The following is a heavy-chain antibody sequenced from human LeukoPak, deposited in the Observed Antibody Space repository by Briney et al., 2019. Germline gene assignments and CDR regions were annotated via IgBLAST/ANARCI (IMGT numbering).Heavy chain of an antibody. CDR3: ARVGTVNYYYYMDV. V-gene: IGHV1-18*01. Sequence: GASVKVSCRASGYTFTTYGISWVRQAPGHGLEWMGWISTFNGHTSYAQSRQDRVTMTTDTSTTTVYMELSSLISDDTAVYYCARVGTVNYYYYMDVWGKGTPVTVSS. D-gene: IGHD4-17*01. CDR1: GYTFTTYG. J-gene: IGHJ6*03. CDR2: ISTFNGHT.